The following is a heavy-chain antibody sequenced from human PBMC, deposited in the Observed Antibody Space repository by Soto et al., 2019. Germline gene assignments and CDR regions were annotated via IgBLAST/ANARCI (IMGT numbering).Heavy chain of an antibody. CDR3: ARVSEDLTSNFDY. Sequence: VGSLRLSCAASGFTFTRYSMNWVRQAPGKGLEWVSSISSTTNYIYYGDSMKGRFTISRDNAKNSLYLEMNSLRAEDTAVYYCARVSEDLTSNFDYWGQGTLVTVSS. CDR1: GFTFTRYS. CDR2: ISSTTNYI. J-gene: IGHJ4*02. V-gene: IGHV3-21*06.